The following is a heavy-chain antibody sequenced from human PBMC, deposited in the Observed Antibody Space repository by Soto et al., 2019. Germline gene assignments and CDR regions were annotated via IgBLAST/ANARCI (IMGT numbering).Heavy chain of an antibody. J-gene: IGHJ6*02. CDR2: IIPTFGTA. CDR3: ASLYCSGGSCYSRAYYYGMDV. CDR1: GGTFSSYA. Sequence: QVQLVQSGAEVKKPGSSVKVSCKASGGTFSSYAISWVRQAPGQGLEWMGGIIPTFGTANYVQKFQGRVTITADKSTSTAYRGQVSLRSEDTAMYYCASLYCSGGSCYSRAYYYGMDVWGQGTTVTVSS. V-gene: IGHV1-69*06. D-gene: IGHD2-15*01.